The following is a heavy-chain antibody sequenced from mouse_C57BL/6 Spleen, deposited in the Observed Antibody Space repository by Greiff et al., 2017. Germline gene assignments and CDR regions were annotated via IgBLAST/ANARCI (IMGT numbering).Heavy chain of an antibody. D-gene: IGHD2-4*01. CDR2: ISYDGSN. V-gene: IGHV3-6*01. Sequence: EVQLQQSGPGLVKPSQSLSLTCSVTGYSITSGYYWNWIRQFPGNKLEWMGYISYDGSNNYNPSLKNRISITRDTSKNQFFLKLNSVTTEDTATYYCARDDYDEAYWGQGTLVTVSA. CDR3: ARDDYDEAY. J-gene: IGHJ3*01. CDR1: GYSITSGYY.